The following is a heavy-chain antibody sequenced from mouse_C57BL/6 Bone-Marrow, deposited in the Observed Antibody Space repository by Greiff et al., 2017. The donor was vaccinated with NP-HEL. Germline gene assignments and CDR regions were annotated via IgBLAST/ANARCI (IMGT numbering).Heavy chain of an antibody. CDR1: GFTFSDYY. D-gene: IGHD4-1*01. V-gene: IGHV5-12*01. Sequence: EVHLVESGGGLVQPGGSLKLSCAASGFTFSDYYMYWVRQTPEKRLEWVAYISNGGGSTYYPDTVKGRFTISRDNAKNTLYLQMSRLKSEDTAMYYCASANSYYFDYWGQGTTLTVSS. CDR3: ASANSYYFDY. J-gene: IGHJ2*01. CDR2: ISNGGGST.